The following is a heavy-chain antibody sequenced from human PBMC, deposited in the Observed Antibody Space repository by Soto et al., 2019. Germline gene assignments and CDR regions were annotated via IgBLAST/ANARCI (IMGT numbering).Heavy chain of an antibody. J-gene: IGHJ1*01. D-gene: IGHD2-2*01. CDR3: AKARGSSTPDPCSY. V-gene: IGHV3-23*01. Sequence: EVQLLESGGGLVQPGESLRLFCAASGFTFSTYAMSWVRQAPGKGLEWVSVISGSGGDTYYADSVKGRFTISRDNSKNTLSLQMNSLRAEDTAVYYCAKARGSSTPDPCSYWGQGTQVTVSS. CDR2: ISGSGGDT. CDR1: GFTFSTYA.